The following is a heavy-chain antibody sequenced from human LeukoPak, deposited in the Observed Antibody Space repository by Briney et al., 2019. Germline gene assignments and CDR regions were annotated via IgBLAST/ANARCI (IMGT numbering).Heavy chain of an antibody. CDR3: ASYCSSTSCFASDAFDI. D-gene: IGHD2-2*01. CDR2: IYHSGST. CDR1: GYSISSGYY. J-gene: IGHJ3*02. V-gene: IGHV4-38-2*02. Sequence: SETLSLTCTVSGYSISSGYYWGWIRQPPGKGLEWIGSIYHSGSTYYNPSLKSRVTTSVDTSKNQFSLKLSSVTAADTAVYYCASYCSSTSCFASDAFDIWGQGTMVTVSS.